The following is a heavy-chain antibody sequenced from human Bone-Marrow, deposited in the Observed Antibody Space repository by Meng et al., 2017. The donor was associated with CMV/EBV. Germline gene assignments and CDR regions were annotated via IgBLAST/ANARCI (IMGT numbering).Heavy chain of an antibody. CDR2: ISWNSGSI. J-gene: IGHJ4*02. CDR3: AKAPDEVGVTHFDY. Sequence: SLKISCAASGFTFSSYGMHWVRQAPGKGLEWVSGISWNSGSIGYADSVKGRFTISRDNAKNSLYLQMNSLRAEDTALYYCAKAPDEVGVTHFDYWGQGTLVTVSS. D-gene: IGHD1-26*01. V-gene: IGHV3-9*01. CDR1: GFTFSSYG.